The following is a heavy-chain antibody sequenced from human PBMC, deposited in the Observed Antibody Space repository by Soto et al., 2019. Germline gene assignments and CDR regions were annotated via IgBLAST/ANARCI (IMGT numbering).Heavy chain of an antibody. CDR3: ARDGGRHSGGIDS. Sequence: AASVKVSCKASGGTFSSYSINWVRQAPGQGLEWMGEIIPIFGTANYAQKFQGRVTITADESTSTAYMELSSLRSEDTAVYYCARDGGRHSGGIDSWGQGTLVTVSS. CDR2: IIPIFGTA. V-gene: IGHV1-69*13. D-gene: IGHD1-26*01. J-gene: IGHJ4*02. CDR1: GGTFSSYS.